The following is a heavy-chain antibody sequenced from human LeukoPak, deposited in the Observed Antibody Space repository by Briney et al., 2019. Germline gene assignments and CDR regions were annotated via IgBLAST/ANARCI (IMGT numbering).Heavy chain of an antibody. CDR1: GFTFSSYA. Sequence: GGSLRLSCAASGFTFSSYAMHWVRQAPGKGLECVAVISYDGSNKYYADSVKGRFTISRDNSKNTLYLQMNSLRAEDTAVYYCANGGIAAANYWGQGTLVTVSS. J-gene: IGHJ4*02. D-gene: IGHD6-13*01. CDR2: ISYDGSNK. CDR3: ANGGIAAANY. V-gene: IGHV3-30-3*01.